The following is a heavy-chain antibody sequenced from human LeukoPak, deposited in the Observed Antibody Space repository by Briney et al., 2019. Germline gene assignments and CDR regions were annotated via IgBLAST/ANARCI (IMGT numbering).Heavy chain of an antibody. Sequence: GRSLRLSCAASGFTFSSYAMHWVRQAPGKGLEWVSGISWNSGTIYYADSVKGRFTISRDDAKKSLYLQMNSLRPEDTALYYCAKRSAAGTVGYFDYWGQGTLVTVSS. V-gene: IGHV3-9*01. J-gene: IGHJ4*02. CDR1: GFTFSSYA. D-gene: IGHD6-13*01. CDR3: AKRSAAGTVGYFDY. CDR2: ISWNSGTI.